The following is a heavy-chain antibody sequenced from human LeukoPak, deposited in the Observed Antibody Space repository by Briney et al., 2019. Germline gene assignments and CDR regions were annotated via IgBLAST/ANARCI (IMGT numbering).Heavy chain of an antibody. CDR1: GDSVSSKSGG. Sequence: SQTLSLTCDISGDSVSSKSGGWNWIRQSPSRGLEWLGRTYYTAKWFNEYAVFWKSRITINSDTSKNQFYLHLDSVTPEDTAVYYCAREQLWSGPNRFDSWGQGILVTVSS. J-gene: IGHJ5*01. D-gene: IGHD3-10*02. V-gene: IGHV6-1*01. CDR2: TYYTAKWFN. CDR3: AREQLWSGPNRFDS.